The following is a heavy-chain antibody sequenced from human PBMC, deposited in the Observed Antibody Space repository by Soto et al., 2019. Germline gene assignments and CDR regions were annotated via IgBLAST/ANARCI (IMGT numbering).Heavy chain of an antibody. CDR1: GGTFSIYG. CDR2: ISAYNGNT. J-gene: IGHJ6*02. Sequence: ASVKVSCKASGGTFSIYGIIWVRQAPGQGLEWMGWISAYNGNTNYAQKLQGRVTMTTDTSTSTAYMELRSLRSDDTAVYYCARVYCSGGSCYSWYYYYGMDVWGQGTTVTVSS. V-gene: IGHV1-18*01. CDR3: ARVYCSGGSCYSWYYYYGMDV. D-gene: IGHD2-15*01.